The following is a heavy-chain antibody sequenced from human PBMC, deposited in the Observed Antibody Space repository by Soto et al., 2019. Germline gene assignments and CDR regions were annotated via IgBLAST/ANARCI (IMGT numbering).Heavy chain of an antibody. D-gene: IGHD5-18*01. J-gene: IGHJ4*02. CDR3: AHRHSVKGFDY. CDR2: IYWDDDK. V-gene: IGHV2-5*02. Sequence: GSGPTLVNPTQTLTLTCNFPGFPLRTNGGGVGWIRQPPGKALEWLALIYWDDDKRYSPSLKSRLTITKDTSKNQVVLTMTNMDPVDTATYYCAHRHSVKGFDYWGQGTLVTVSS. CDR1: GFPLRTNGGG.